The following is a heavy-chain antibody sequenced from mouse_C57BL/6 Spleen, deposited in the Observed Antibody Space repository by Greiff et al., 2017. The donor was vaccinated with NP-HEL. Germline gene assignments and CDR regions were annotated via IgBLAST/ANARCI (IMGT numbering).Heavy chain of an antibody. CDR1: GYTFTDYN. D-gene: IGHD2-3*01. J-gene: IGHJ3*01. Sequence: EVQLQQSGPELVKPGASVKIPCKASGYTFTDYNMDWVKQSHGKSLEWIGDINPNNGGTIYNQKFKGKATLTVDKCSSTAYMELRSLTSEDTAVYYCARRGLLAWFAYWGQGTLVTVSA. CDR3: ARRGLLAWFAY. V-gene: IGHV1-18*01. CDR2: INPNNGGT.